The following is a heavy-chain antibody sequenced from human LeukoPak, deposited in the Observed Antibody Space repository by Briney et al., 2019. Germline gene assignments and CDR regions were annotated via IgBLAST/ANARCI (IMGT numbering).Heavy chain of an antibody. V-gene: IGHV4-34*01. CDR1: GGSFSGYY. J-gene: IGHJ4*02. Sequence: SETLSLTCAVYGGSFSGYYWSWIRQPPGKGLEWIGEINHSGSTNYNPSPKSRVTISVDTSKNQFSLKLSSVTAADTAVYYCARMDAGYQLLDWGQGTLVTVSS. CDR3: ARMDAGYQLLD. D-gene: IGHD2-2*01. CDR2: INHSGST.